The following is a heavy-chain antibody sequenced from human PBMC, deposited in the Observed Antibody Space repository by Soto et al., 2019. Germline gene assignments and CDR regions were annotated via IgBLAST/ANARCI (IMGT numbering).Heavy chain of an antibody. CDR3: ARRHLAVAVSPWFDP. D-gene: IGHD6-19*01. CDR2: IDSSGEK. V-gene: IGHV2-26*01. J-gene: IGHJ5*02. Sequence: QVTLKESGPVLVKPTETLTLRCTVSGLSITDSEMGVSWIRQPPGQPLEWLAHIDSSGEKSYRTFLKGRLAFSKDTSKSQIVLTMTNMDPADTATYYCARRHLAVAVSPWFDPWGQGIPVTVSS. CDR1: GLSITDSEMG.